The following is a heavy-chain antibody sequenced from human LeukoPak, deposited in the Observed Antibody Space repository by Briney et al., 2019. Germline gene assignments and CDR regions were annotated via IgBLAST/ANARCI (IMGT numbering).Heavy chain of an antibody. CDR1: GYTFTGYY. Sequence: ASVKVSCKASGYTFTGYYMHWVRQAPGQGLEWMGWINPNSGGTKYAQKFQGRVTMTRDTSISTAYMELSRLRSDDTAVYYCAKDQVVVPAATRYYYYGMTSGAKGPRSPSP. CDR2: INPNSGGT. J-gene: IGHJ6*02. D-gene: IGHD2-2*01. CDR3: AKDQVVVPAATRYYYYGMTS. V-gene: IGHV1-2*02.